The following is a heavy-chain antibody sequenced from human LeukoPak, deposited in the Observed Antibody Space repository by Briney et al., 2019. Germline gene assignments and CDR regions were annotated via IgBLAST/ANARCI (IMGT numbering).Heavy chain of an antibody. J-gene: IGHJ5*02. V-gene: IGHV1-69*06. CDR2: IIPIFGTA. CDR1: GGTFSSYA. D-gene: IGHD3-3*01. Sequence: SVKVSCKASGGTFSSYAISWVRQAPGQGLEWMGGIIPIFGTANYAQKFQGRVTITADTSTSTAYMELRSLRSDDTAVYYCARDTIYDFWSGYYNNWFDPWGQGTLVTVSS. CDR3: ARDTIYDFWSGYYNNWFDP.